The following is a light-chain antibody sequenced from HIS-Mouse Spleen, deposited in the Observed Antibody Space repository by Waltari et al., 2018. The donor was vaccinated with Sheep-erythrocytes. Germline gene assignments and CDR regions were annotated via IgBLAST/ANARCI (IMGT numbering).Light chain of an antibody. V-gene: IGLV2-11*01. CDR2: DVS. CDR3: CSYAGSYNHV. CDR1: SSDVGGYNH. J-gene: IGLJ1*01. Sequence: QSALTQPRSVSGSPGQSVTIPCTGTSSDVGGYNHVSWYQQHPGKAPKPMIYDVSKRPSGVPDRFSGSKSGNTASLTISGLQAEDEADYYCCSYAGSYNHVFATGTKVTVL.